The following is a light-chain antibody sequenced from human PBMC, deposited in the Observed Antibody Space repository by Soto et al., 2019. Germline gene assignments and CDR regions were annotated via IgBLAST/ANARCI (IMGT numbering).Light chain of an antibody. V-gene: IGKV3-15*01. CDR3: QQYTDWPRT. CDR2: DAS. Sequence: EIVMTQSTATLYLSPGEIAIVSCRASQSIDTYLAWYQQKPGQSPRLLMSDASTRATGIPARFSATGSGTEFTLTISSLQSEDFGIYYCQQYTDWPRTFGPGTKVEI. J-gene: IGKJ1*01. CDR1: QSIDTY.